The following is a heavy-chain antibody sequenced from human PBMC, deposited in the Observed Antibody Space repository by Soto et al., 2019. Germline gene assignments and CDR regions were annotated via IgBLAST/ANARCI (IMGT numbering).Heavy chain of an antibody. Sequence: EASVKVSCKASGGTFSSYAISWVRQAPGQGLEWMGGIIPIFGTANYAQKFQGRVTITADESTSTAYMELSSLRSEDTAVYYCARDPGKGYDFWSGYSRGGMDVWGQGTTVTVSS. CDR2: IIPIFGTA. CDR1: GGTFSSYA. D-gene: IGHD3-3*01. J-gene: IGHJ6*02. V-gene: IGHV1-69*13. CDR3: ARDPGKGYDFWSGYSRGGMDV.